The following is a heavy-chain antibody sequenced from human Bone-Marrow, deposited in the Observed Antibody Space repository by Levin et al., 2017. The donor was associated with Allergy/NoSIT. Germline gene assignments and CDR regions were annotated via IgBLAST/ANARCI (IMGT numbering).Heavy chain of an antibody. D-gene: IGHD1-26*01. V-gene: IGHV3-53*01. CDR3: ARGWELLLFDY. Sequence: GESLKISCAASGFTVSSNYMSWVRQAPGKGLEWVSVIYSGGSTYYADSVKGRFTISRDNSKNTLYLQMNSLRAEDTAVYYCARGWELLLFDYWGQGTLVTVSS. CDR2: IYSGGST. J-gene: IGHJ4*02. CDR1: GFTVSSNY.